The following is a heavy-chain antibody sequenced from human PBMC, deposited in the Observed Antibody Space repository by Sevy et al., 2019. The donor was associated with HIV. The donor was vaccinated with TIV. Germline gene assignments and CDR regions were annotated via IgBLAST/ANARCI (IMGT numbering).Heavy chain of an antibody. CDR3: AKPSHSSFYFYYGMDV. CDR2: ISSSSSYI. Sequence: GGSLRLSCAASGFTFSSYSMNWVRQAPGKGLEWVSSISSSSSYIYYADSVKGRFTISRDNAKNSLYLQMNNLRAEDSAIYHCAKPSHSSFYFYYGMDVWGQGTTVTVSS. J-gene: IGHJ6*02. CDR1: GFTFSSYS. V-gene: IGHV3-21*01. D-gene: IGHD2-21*01.